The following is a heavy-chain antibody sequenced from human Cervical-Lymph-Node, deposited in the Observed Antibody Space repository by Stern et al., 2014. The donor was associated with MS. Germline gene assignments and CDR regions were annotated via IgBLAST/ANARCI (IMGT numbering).Heavy chain of an antibody. CDR1: GYTFISYA. D-gene: IGHD4-11*01. CDR3: ARDDYSNYLLGGFDP. CDR2: ISTYNDNI. V-gene: IGHV1-18*01. Sequence: VQLVESGGEVKKPGDSVKVSCKASGYTFISYAFTWVRQAPGQGLEWMGWISTYNDNIKYAPKFQGRVTMTTDTSTRTAYMELRNLISDDTAVYYCARDDYSNYLLGGFDPWGQGTLVTVSS. J-gene: IGHJ5*02.